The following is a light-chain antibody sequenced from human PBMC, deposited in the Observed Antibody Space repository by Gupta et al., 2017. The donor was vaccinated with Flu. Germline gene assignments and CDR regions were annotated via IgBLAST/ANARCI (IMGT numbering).Light chain of an antibody. Sequence: ITLTKSPSSSPAAVGDCVAINCRASQNIDESLKWYQQRPGQSPALLIFHSSTLESGIPSRFSGSGSGTDFTLSISNLHPEDFATYHCQQAYVAPFTFGQGTRLDMK. CDR3: QQAYVAPFT. J-gene: IGKJ5*01. CDR1: QNIDES. CDR2: HSS. V-gene: IGKV1-39*01.